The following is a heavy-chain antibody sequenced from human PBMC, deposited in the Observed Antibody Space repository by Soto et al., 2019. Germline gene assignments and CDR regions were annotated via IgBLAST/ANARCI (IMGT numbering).Heavy chain of an antibody. J-gene: IGHJ6*04. D-gene: IGHD2-2*01. CDR2: IIPIFGTA. V-gene: IGHV1-69*12. Sequence: QVQLVQSGAEVKKPGSSVKVSCKASGGTFSSYAISWVRQAPGQGLEWMGGIIPIFGTANYAQKFQGRVTITADESTSTAYLELSSLRSEDTAVYYCARDREYCISTSCYDYNGMDVWGYGTTVTVSS. CDR3: ARDREYCISTSCYDYNGMDV. CDR1: GGTFSSYA.